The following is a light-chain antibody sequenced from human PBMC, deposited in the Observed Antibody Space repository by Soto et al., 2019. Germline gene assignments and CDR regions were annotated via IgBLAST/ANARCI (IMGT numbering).Light chain of an antibody. CDR2: DVS. V-gene: IGLV2-11*01. J-gene: IGLJ1*01. CDR3: CSYAGSDVYV. CDR1: GSGLGHYNS. Sequence: QSALTQPRSVSGSPGQSVTISCTGTGSGLGHYNSVSWYQYHPGQAPQLIIFDVSERPAGVPDRFSGSKSANTASLTISGLQVEDEADYYCCSYAGSDVYVFGTGTKLTVL.